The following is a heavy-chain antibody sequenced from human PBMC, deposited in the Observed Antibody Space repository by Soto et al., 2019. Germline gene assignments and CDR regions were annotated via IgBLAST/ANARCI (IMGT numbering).Heavy chain of an antibody. D-gene: IGHD3-22*01. CDR3: ARDRDGSSGYYSY. Sequence: EVQLVESGGGLVKPGGSLRLSCAASGFTFSSYSMNWVRQAPGKGLEWVSSISSSSSYIYYADSVKGRFTISRDNAKISLYLQMNSLRAEDTAVYYCARDRDGSSGYYSYWGQGTLVTVSS. V-gene: IGHV3-21*01. J-gene: IGHJ4*02. CDR2: ISSSSSYI. CDR1: GFTFSSYS.